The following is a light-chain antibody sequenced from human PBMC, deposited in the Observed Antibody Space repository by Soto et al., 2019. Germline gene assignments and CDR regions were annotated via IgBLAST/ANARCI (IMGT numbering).Light chain of an antibody. V-gene: IGLV2-14*01. Sequence: QSVLTQPASVSGSPGQSITISCTGTSSDAGGYNYVSWYQQHPGKAPKLMIYEVRTRPSGVSDRFSGYKSGNTASLTISGLQANDEADYYCSSYSTTNILVFGSGTKVTVL. CDR3: SSYSTTNILV. J-gene: IGLJ1*01. CDR1: SSDAGGYNY. CDR2: EVR.